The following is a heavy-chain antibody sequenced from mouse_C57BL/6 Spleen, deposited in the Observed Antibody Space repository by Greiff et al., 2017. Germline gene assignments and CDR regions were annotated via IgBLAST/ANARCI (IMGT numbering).Heavy chain of an antibody. D-gene: IGHD2-4*01. CDR3: TDYAGYFDY. V-gene: IGHV6-3*01. Sequence: EVKLVESGGGLVQPGGSMKLSCVASGFTFSNYWMNWVRQSPEKGLEWVAQIRLKSDNYATHYAESVKGRFTISRDDSKSSVYLQMNNLRAEDTGIYYCTDYAGYFDYWGQGTTLTVSS. J-gene: IGHJ2*01. CDR2: IRLKSDNYAT. CDR1: GFTFSNYW.